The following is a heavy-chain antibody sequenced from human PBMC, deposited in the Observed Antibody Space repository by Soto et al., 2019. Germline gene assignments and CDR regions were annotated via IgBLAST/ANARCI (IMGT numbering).Heavy chain of an antibody. V-gene: IGHV4-59*01. D-gene: IGHD3-3*01. Sequence: SETLSLTCTVSGGSISSYYWSRIRQPPGKGLEWIGYIYYSGSTNYNPSLKSRVTISVDTSKNQFSLKLSSVTAADTAVYYCARGTKLRFLEWLSTKGYYYYYMDVWGKGTTVTVSS. CDR3: ARGTKLRFLEWLSTKGYYYYYMDV. CDR1: GGSISSYY. J-gene: IGHJ6*03. CDR2: IYYSGST.